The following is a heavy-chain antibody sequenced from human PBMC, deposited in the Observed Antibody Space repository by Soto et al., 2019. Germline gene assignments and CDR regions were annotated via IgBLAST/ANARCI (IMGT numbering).Heavy chain of an antibody. CDR1: GGSISSYY. J-gene: IGHJ6*03. D-gene: IGHD2-15*01. V-gene: IGHV4-59*12. CDR2: IYYSGST. CDR3: ASAVAATNYMDV. Sequence: PSETLSLTCTVSGGSISSYYWSWIRQPPGRGLEWIGYIYYSGSTNYNPSLKSRVTISVDTSKNQFSLKLSSVTAADTAVYYCASAVAATNYMDVWGKGTTVTVSS.